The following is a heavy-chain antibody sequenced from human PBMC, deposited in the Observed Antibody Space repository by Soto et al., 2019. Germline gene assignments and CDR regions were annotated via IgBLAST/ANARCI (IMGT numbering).Heavy chain of an antibody. V-gene: IGHV4-61*01. CDR1: GGSVSSESHY. J-gene: IGHJ6*02. Sequence: QVQLQESGPGLVKPSETLSLTCTVSGGSVSSESHYWSWIRQTPGKGLEWIGYIYYTGSTNYNPSLKGRVTMSVDTSRDQVSLRLRSVTRADTAVYYFARDQYDFRSGSDYYAMEVWGQGTKVTVSS. CDR3: ARDQYDFRSGSDYYAMEV. D-gene: IGHD3-3*01. CDR2: IYYTGST.